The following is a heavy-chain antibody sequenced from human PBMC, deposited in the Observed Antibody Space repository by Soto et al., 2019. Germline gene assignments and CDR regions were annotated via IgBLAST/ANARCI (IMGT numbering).Heavy chain of an antibody. V-gene: IGHV4-39*01. CDR2: IYYGGNS. CDR1: GGSISTSGFY. D-gene: IGHD6-6*01. J-gene: IGHJ6*02. Sequence: PSETLSLTCTVSGGSISTSGFYWGWIRQPPGKGPEYIGSIYYGGNSYYNPSLESRVALSVDSSRNQFSLKLRSVTAADTAVYYCAGKHPDDSSYNGVDLWGQGTAVTVSS. CDR3: AGKHPDDSSYNGVDL.